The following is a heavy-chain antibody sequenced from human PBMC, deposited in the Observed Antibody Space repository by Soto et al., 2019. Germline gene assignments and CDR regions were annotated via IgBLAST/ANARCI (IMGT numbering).Heavy chain of an antibody. V-gene: IGHV1-8*01. CDR2: MNPNSGNT. D-gene: IGHD2-21*01. CDR1: GYTFASYD. J-gene: IGHJ6*02. CDR3: ARRQVSYYGMDV. Sequence: GASVEVSCKASGYTFASYDSSWVRQATGQGLEWMGWMNPNSGNTGYAQKFQGRVTMTRKTSISTAYMELSSLRSEDTAVYYCARRQVSYYGMDVWGQGTTVTVSS.